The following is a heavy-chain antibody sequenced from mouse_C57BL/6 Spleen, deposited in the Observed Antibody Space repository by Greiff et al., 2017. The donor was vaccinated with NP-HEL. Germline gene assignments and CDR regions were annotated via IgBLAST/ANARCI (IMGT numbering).Heavy chain of an antibody. CDR2: IYPSDSET. CDR3: ARRGQGDAMDY. V-gene: IGHV1-61*01. Sequence: QVQLQQPGAELVRPGSSVKLSCKASGYTFTSYWMDWVKQRPGQGLEWIGNIYPSDSETHYNQKFKDKSTLTVDKSSSTAYMQLSSLTSEDSAVYSCARRGQGDAMDYWGQGTSVTVSS. CDR1: GYTFTSYW. D-gene: IGHD3-3*01. J-gene: IGHJ4*01.